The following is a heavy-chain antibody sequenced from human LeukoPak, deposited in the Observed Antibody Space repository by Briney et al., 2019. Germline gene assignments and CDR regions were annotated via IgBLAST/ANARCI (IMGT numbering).Heavy chain of an antibody. CDR1: GFTFSSYW. V-gene: IGHV3-7*01. J-gene: IGHJ6*02. Sequence: QPGGSLRLSCAASGFTFSSYWMSWVRQAPGKGLEWVANIKQDGSEKYYVDSVKGRFTIPGDNAKNSLYLQMNSLRAEDTAVYYCARRKASEYYDFWSGYYPPDYGMDVWGQGTTVTVSS. CDR2: IKQDGSEK. D-gene: IGHD3-3*01. CDR3: ARRKASEYYDFWSGYYPPDYGMDV.